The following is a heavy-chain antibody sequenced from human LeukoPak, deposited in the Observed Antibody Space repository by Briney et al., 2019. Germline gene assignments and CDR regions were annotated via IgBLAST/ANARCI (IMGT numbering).Heavy chain of an antibody. CDR1: GGSISSGGYY. D-gene: IGHD2/OR15-2a*01. CDR3: AGVSGFPGYYYGMDV. V-gene: IGHV4-31*03. CDR2: IYYSGST. Sequence: PSQTLSLTCTVSGGSISSGGYYWSWIRQHPGKGLEWIGYIYYSGSTYYNPSLKSRVTISVDTSKNQFSLKLSSVTAADTAVYYCAGVSGFPGYYYGMDVWGQGTTVTVSS. J-gene: IGHJ6*02.